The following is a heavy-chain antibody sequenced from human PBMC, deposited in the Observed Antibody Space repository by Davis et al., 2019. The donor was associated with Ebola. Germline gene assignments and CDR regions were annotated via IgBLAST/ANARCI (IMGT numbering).Heavy chain of an antibody. D-gene: IGHD1-7*01. CDR1: GGSISSHH. Sequence: PSETLSLTCTVSGGSISSHHWSWIRQPPGKGLEWIGEINHSGSTNYNPSLKSRVTISVDTSKNQFSLKLSSVTAADTAVYYCARDVGSGTRGWFDYCGQGTLVTVSS. CDR2: INHSGST. CDR3: ARDVGSGTRGWFDY. V-gene: IGHV4-34*01. J-gene: IGHJ4*02.